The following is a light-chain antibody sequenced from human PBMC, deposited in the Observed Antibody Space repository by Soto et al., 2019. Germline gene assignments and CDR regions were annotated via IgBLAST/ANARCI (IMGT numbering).Light chain of an antibody. V-gene: IGKV1-5*03. CDR3: QQYNSSPWT. CDR1: QSISAW. CDR2: QAS. Sequence: IPMTPAHSILSASVGDRVAITCRASQSISAWVAWYQQRPVKAPKLLIYQASLLESGVPSRFSGSGSGTEFTLTISSLQPDDVAHYYCQQYNSSPWTLGPGTKVDIK. J-gene: IGKJ1*01.